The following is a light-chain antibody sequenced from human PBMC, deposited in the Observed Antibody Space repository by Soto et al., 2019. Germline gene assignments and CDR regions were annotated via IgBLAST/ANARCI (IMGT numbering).Light chain of an antibody. CDR1: ESVSDF. CDR2: GAT. CDR3: QHRSIWPVS. J-gene: IGKJ5*01. Sequence: EIVLTQSPGALSLSPGERATLSCWASESVSDFLAWYQQKPGLAPRLLIHGATKRTSGTPDRFSGSGSGTAFTLAISRLEPEDFAIYYCQHRSIWPVSFGQGTRLEI. V-gene: IGKV3-11*01.